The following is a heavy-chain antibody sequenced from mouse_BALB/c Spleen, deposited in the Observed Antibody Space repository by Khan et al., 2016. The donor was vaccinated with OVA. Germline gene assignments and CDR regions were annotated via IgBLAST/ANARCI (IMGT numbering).Heavy chain of an antibody. D-gene: IGHD2-1*01. V-gene: IGHV1S81*02. Sequence: QVQLKESGAELVKHGASVKLSCKASGYTFTSYYMYWVKQRPGQGLEWIGEINPSDGDTNFNEKFKSKATLTVDKSSSTVYMQLSSLTSEDSAVYYCTRSGYGTFAYWGQGTLVTVSA. CDR3: TRSGYGTFAY. CDR1: GYTFTSYY. CDR2: INPSDGDT. J-gene: IGHJ3*01.